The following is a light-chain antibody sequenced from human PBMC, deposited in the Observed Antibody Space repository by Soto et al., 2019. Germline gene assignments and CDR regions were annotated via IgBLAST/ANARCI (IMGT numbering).Light chain of an antibody. V-gene: IGKV3-11*01. Sequence: EIVLTQSPVTLSLSPGERATLSCRASQSVRTYLAWYQVKPGQAPRLLIYDASSSAAGVPDRFSGSGSGTDFTLTISSLEPEDFALYYCQQRNSWPPITFGQGTRLEIK. CDR2: DAS. CDR1: QSVRTY. J-gene: IGKJ5*01. CDR3: QQRNSWPPIT.